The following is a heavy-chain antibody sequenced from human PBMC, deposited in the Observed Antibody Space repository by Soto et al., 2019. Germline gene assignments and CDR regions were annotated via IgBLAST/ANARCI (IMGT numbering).Heavy chain of an antibody. Sequence: QVQLVPSGAAVKNPGSSVKVSCKASGGTFSSYAITCVRQAPGQGLEWMGGIIPIFGTSNYAQKFQGRVTITADESTSTAYMELSSLRAEDTSVYYCARERGGYSGYDPFDYWGQGTLVTVSS. V-gene: IGHV1-69*12. CDR2: IIPIFGTS. D-gene: IGHD5-12*01. CDR1: GGTFSSYA. J-gene: IGHJ4*02. CDR3: ARERGGYSGYDPFDY.